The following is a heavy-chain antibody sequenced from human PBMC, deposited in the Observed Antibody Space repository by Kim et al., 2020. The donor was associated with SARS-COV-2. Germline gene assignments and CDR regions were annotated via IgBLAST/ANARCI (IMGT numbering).Heavy chain of an antibody. CDR2: ISYDGSNK. D-gene: IGHD2-2*01. CDR1: GFTFSSYA. CDR3: ARVIRELVVPAGLDY. J-gene: IGHJ4*02. V-gene: IGHV3-30*04. Sequence: GGSLRLSCAASGFTFSSYAMHWVRQAPGKGLEWVAVISYDGSNKYYADSVKGRFTISRDNSKNTLYLQMNSLRAEDTAVYYCARVIRELVVPAGLDYWGQGTLVTVSS.